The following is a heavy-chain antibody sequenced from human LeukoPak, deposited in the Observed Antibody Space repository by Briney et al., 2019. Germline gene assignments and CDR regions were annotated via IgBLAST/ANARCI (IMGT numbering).Heavy chain of an antibody. Sequence: GGSLRLSCAASGFTFSSYWMHWVRQTPGKGLVWVSRIDRDGNITSYADSVKGRFTISRDNAKNTLYLQMNSLRAEDTAVYYCAKRIAAGHDAFDIWGQGTMVTVSS. D-gene: IGHD6-25*01. V-gene: IGHV3-74*01. J-gene: IGHJ3*02. CDR3: AKRIAAGHDAFDI. CDR1: GFTFSSYW. CDR2: IDRDGNIT.